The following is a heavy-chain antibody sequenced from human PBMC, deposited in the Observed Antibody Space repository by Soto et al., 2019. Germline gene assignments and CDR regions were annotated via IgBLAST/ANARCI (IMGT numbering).Heavy chain of an antibody. V-gene: IGHV1-69*13. D-gene: IGHD3-16*02. J-gene: IGHJ6*02. CDR1: AGTLSSYA. CDR3: AIMITFGGVIVKTSYYYGMDV. Sequence: SVKVSWKSSAGTLSSYAISLVRQAPGQGLEWMGGIIPIFGTANYAQKFQGRVTITADESTSTAYMELSSLRSEDTAVYYCAIMITFGGVIVKTSYYYGMDVWGRGTTGTVSS. CDR2: IIPIFGTA.